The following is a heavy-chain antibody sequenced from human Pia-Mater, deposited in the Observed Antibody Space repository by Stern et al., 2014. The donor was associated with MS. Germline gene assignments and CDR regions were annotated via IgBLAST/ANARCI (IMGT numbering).Heavy chain of an antibody. CDR1: GGTFNVYA. CDR3: ARDGRHTDNYGLDV. CDR2: IIPIFGTA. Sequence: QVQLVESGAEVKKPGSSVKVSCKASGGTFNVYAINWLRQAPGQGLEWMGGIIPIFGTANYAQKSQGRVTITADESTRTSSMQLSSLRYDDTAVYYCARDGRHTDNYGLDVWGQGTTVTVSS. D-gene: IGHD3-9*01. J-gene: IGHJ6*02. V-gene: IGHV1-69*01.